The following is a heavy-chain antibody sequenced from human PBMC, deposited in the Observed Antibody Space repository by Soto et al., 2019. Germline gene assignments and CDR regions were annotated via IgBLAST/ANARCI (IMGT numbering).Heavy chain of an antibody. J-gene: IGHJ6*02. CDR2: IDPSDSYT. V-gene: IGHV5-10-1*01. CDR3: ARSRGYGYGPHSYYYYCMDV. D-gene: IGHD5-18*01. CDR1: GYSFTSYW. Sequence: GESLKISCKGSGYSFTSYWISWVRQMPGKGLEWMGRIDPSDSYTNYSPSFQGHVTISADKSISTAYLQWSSLKASDTARYYWARSRGYGYGPHSYYYYCMDVWGQGTMVTVSS.